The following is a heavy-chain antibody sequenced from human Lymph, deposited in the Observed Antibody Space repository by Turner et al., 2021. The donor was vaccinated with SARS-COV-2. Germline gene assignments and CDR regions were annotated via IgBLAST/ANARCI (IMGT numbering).Heavy chain of an antibody. CDR3: ARDTAVAGNLGAFDI. CDR1: GCTFRSYG. J-gene: IGHJ3*02. V-gene: IGHV1-69*01. CDR2: IIHIFGTA. D-gene: IGHD6-19*01. Sequence: QVHLFQSGAEVKKPGSSVKVSCKDSGCTFRSYGIRWVRQAPGQGLEWMGGIIHIFGTANYAQKFQGRVTNTADESTSTDYMEVSSLRSEDTAVYYCARDTAVAGNLGAFDIWGQGTMVTVSS.